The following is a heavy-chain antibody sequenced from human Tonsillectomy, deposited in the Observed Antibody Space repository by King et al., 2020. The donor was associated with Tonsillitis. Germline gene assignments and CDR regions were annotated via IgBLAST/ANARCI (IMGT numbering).Heavy chain of an antibody. D-gene: IGHD4-17*01. Sequence: VQLQQWGAGLLKPSETLSLTCAVYGGSFSGYYCSWIRQPPGKGLEWIGEINHSGSTNYNPSLKSRVTISVDTSKNHFSLKLSSVTAADTAVYYCARGPGVTTDYYYYMDVWGKGTTVTVSS. CDR2: INHSGST. V-gene: IGHV4-34*01. CDR1: GGSFSGYY. J-gene: IGHJ6*03. CDR3: ARGPGVTTDYYYYMDV.